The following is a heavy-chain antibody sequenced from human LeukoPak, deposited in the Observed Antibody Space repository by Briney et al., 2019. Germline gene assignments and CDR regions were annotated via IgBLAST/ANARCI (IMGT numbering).Heavy chain of an antibody. J-gene: IGHJ4*02. V-gene: IGHV3-74*01. CDR2: IHGDGSST. CDR3: ATGTGSYYNY. CDR1: GFTFSSYW. Sequence: PGGSLRLSCAASGFTFSSYWMHWVRQAPGEELVWVSDIHGDGSSTNYADSVKGRFTISRDNAKNTLYLQMNSLRAEDTAVYYCATGTGSYYNYWGQGTLVTVSS. D-gene: IGHD1-14*01.